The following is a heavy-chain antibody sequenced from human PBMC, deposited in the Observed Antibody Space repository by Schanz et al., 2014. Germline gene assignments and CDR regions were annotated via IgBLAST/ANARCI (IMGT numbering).Heavy chain of an antibody. J-gene: IGHJ4*02. CDR3: AKDRSWDYDSSGYFDY. Sequence: QVQLVESGGGVVQPGRSLRLSCAASGFNFGSHGMHWVRQAPGKGLEWVAVISYDGSFKNYADSVRGRITMSRDNSKNTLYLQMNSLRAEDTAVYYCAKDRSWDYDSSGYFDYWGQGTLVNVSS. V-gene: IGHV3-33*06. CDR1: GFNFGSHG. CDR2: ISYDGSFK. D-gene: IGHD3-22*01.